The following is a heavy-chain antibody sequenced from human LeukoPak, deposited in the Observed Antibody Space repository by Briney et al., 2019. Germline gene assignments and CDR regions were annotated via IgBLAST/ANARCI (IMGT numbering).Heavy chain of an antibody. CDR1: GGSISRYY. CDR3: ARQSLSHTAMAAWFDP. D-gene: IGHD5-18*01. Sequence: SETLSLTCTVSGGSISRYYWSWIRQPPGKGLEWIGYIYYSGSTNYNPSLKSRVTISVDTSKNQFSLKLSSVTAADTAVYYCARQSLSHTAMAAWFDPWGQGTLVTVSS. CDR2: IYYSGST. J-gene: IGHJ5*02. V-gene: IGHV4-59*08.